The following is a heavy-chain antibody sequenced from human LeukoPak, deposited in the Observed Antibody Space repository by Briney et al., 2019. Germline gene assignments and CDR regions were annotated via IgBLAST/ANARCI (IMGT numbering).Heavy chain of an antibody. CDR2: IYTSGST. D-gene: IGHD6-6*01. CDR1: AGSISSYY. V-gene: IGHV4-4*07. CDR3: ARGRYSGSSTGPRYFDY. Sequence: SETLSLTCTVSAGSISSYYWSWIRQPAGEGLEWIGRIYTSGSTIYNPSLESRVTMSVDTSKNQFSLKLTSVTAADTAVYYCARGRYSGSSTGPRYFDYWGQGTPVSVSS. J-gene: IGHJ4*02.